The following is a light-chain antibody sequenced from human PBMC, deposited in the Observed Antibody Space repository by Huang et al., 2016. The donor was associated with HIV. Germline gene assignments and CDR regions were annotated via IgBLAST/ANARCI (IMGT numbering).Light chain of an antibody. J-gene: IGKJ5*01. CDR1: QSVYSSSTSKDY. V-gene: IGKV4-1*01. Sequence: DIIMTQSPDSLAVSLGERATLNCRSSQSVYSSSTSKDYMAWFQQKPGQPPRLLLFWASTREAGVPDRFSGSGSGTHFTLTIANLEAEDAAIYYCQQYYSSPQTFGQGTRLE. CDR3: QQYYSSPQT. CDR2: WAS.